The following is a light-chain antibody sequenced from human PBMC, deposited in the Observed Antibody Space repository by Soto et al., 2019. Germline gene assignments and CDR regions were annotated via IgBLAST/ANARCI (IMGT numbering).Light chain of an antibody. V-gene: IGKV3-20*01. J-gene: IGKJ1*01. CDR3: QQYNNRPRRT. Sequence: PGTLSVSTGEGATLSCWARQSVSSSFVAWYQQKPGQAPRLLIYGASSRAAGIPDRFSGSGSGTDFTLTISRLEPEDFAVYYCQQYNNRPRRTFGQRTMVDVK. CDR2: GAS. CDR1: QSVSSSF.